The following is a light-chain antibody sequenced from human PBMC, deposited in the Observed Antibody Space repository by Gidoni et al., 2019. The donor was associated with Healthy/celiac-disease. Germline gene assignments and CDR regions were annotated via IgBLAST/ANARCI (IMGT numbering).Light chain of an antibody. J-gene: IGKJ1*01. CDR1: QGISNY. Sequence: AIWMTQSPSLLSASTGDRVTISCRMSQGISNYLAWYQQKPGKAPELLNYAASTLQSGVPSRISGSGAGTDFTLTISCLQYEDFATYYCQQYYSFPWTFGQGTKVEIK. CDR2: AAS. V-gene: IGKV1D-8*02. CDR3: QQYYSFPWT.